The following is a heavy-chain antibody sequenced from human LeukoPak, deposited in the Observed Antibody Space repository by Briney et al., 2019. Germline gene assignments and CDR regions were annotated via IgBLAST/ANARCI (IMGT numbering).Heavy chain of an antibody. J-gene: IGHJ4*02. D-gene: IGHD1-7*01. Sequence: GGSLRRSCAASGFPFSSYSMNWVRQAPGKGLEWVSSISSSSSYIYYADSVKGRFTISRDNAKNSLYLQMNSLRAEDTAVYYCARGSGITGTTFDYWGQGTLVTVSS. CDR1: GFPFSSYS. CDR2: ISSSSSYI. CDR3: ARGSGITGTTFDY. V-gene: IGHV3-21*01.